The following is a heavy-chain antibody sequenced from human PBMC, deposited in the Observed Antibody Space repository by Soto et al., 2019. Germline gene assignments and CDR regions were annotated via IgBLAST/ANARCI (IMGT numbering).Heavy chain of an antibody. CDR2: AFYSGSA. Sequence: SETLSLTCTVSGGPINSYYWSWIRQPPGKGLEWIGYAFYSGSAKYNPSLKSRATISVGMSKTHFSLTLTSVTAADTAVYYCARDKGRYDSGMDAWGQGTTVTVS. V-gene: IGHV4-59*01. J-gene: IGHJ6*02. CDR1: GGPINSYY. D-gene: IGHD3-9*01. CDR3: ARDKGRYDSGMDA.